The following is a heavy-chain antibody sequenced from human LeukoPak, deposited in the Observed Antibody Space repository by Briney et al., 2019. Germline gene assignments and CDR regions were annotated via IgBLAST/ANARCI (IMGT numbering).Heavy chain of an antibody. V-gene: IGHV4-61*01. J-gene: IGHJ5*02. D-gene: IGHD3-3*01. CDR2: IYYSGST. Sequence: PSETLSLTCTVSGGSVSSGSYYWSWIRQPPGKGLEWIGYIYYSGSTNYNPSLKSRVTISVDTSKNQFSLKLSSVTAADTAVYYCARAPPYYDFWSGYYGSPRFDPWGQGTLVTVSS. CDR3: ARAPPYYDFWSGYYGSPRFDP. CDR1: GGSVSSGSYY.